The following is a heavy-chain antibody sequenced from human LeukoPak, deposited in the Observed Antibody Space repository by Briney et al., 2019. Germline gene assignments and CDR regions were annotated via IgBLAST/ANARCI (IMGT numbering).Heavy chain of an antibody. CDR3: ARANGAVADDY. Sequence: ASVKVSCKASGYTFTSYYMHWVRQAPGQGLEWMGIINPSGGSTSYAQKFQGRVTMTRDMSTSTDYMELSSLRAEDTAVYYCARANGAVADDYWGQGTLVTVSS. CDR1: GYTFTSYY. J-gene: IGHJ4*02. CDR2: INPSGGST. D-gene: IGHD6-19*01. V-gene: IGHV1-46*01.